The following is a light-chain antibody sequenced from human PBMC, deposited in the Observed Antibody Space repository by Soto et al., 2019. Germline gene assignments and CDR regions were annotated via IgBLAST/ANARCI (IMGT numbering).Light chain of an antibody. J-gene: IGLJ2*01. CDR3: SSYAGSNNVI. Sequence: QSALTQPPSASGSPGQSVTISCTGTSSDVGGYNYVSWYHQHPGKAPKLIIYEVSKWPSGVPDRFSGSKSGNTASLTVSGLQAEDEADYYCSSYAGSNNVIFGGGTKVTVL. V-gene: IGLV2-8*01. CDR2: EVS. CDR1: SSDVGGYNY.